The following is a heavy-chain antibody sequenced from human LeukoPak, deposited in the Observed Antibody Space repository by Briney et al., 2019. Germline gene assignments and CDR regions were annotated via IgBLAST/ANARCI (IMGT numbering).Heavy chain of an antibody. V-gene: IGHV3-30*02. D-gene: IGHD3-10*01. CDR1: GFTFSSYG. Sequence: GGSLRLSCAASGFTFSSYGVHWVRQAPGKGLEWVAFIRYDGSNKYYADSVKGRFTISRDNSKNTLYLQMNSLRAEDTAVYYCAKGVLDYYGSGSYLTDYWGQGTLVTVSS. CDR2: IRYDGSNK. CDR3: AKGVLDYYGSGSYLTDY. J-gene: IGHJ4*02.